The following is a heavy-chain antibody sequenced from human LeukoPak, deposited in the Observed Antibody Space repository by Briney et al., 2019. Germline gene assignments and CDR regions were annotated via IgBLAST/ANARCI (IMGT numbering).Heavy chain of an antibody. CDR1: GGPISGTTFY. D-gene: IGHD2-21*01. CDR2: MYYSGAT. CDR3: ARDGEYRNWFDP. J-gene: IGHJ5*02. Sequence: SETLSLTCTVSGGPISGTTFYWGWIRQPPGKGLEWIGSMYYSGATYSNPSLKSRVTISVDTSKNQFSRKLTSMTAADTAVYFCARDGEYRNWFDPWGQGTLVTVSS. V-gene: IGHV4-39*07.